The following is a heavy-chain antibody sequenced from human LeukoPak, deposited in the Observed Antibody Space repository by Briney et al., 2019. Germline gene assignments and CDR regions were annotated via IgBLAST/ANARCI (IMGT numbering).Heavy chain of an antibody. CDR2: IYPGDSDT. D-gene: IGHD3-22*01. J-gene: IGHJ4*02. CDR3: ARRGYYDSSGPMQTWFDY. Sequence: SGESLKISCKGSGYSFTSYWIGWVRQMPGKGLEWMGIIYPGDSDTRYSPSFQGQVTISADKSISTAYLQWSSLKASDTAIYYCARRGYYDSSGPMQTWFDYWGQGTLVTVSS. V-gene: IGHV5-51*01. CDR1: GYSFTSYW.